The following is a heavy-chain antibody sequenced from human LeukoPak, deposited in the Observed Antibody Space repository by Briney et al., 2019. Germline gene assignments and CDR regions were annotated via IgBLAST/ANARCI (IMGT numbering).Heavy chain of an antibody. J-gene: IGHJ5*02. Sequence: ASVKVSCKASGGTFSDYAYNWVRQATGQGLEWMGWMNPNSGNTGYAQKFQGRVTITRNTSISTAYMELSSLRSEDTAVYYCATNILVRDIINWFDPWGQGTLVTVSS. D-gene: IGHD3-10*01. CDR2: MNPNSGNT. CDR3: ATNILVRDIINWFDP. CDR1: GGTFSDYA. V-gene: IGHV1-8*01.